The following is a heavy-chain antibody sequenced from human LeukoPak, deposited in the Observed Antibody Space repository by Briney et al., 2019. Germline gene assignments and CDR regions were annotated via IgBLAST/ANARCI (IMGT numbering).Heavy chain of an antibody. CDR1: GFTFSDYS. J-gene: IGHJ4*02. Sequence: GGSLRLSCSASGFTFSDYSMHWVRQAPGKGLEYVSAIRSNGGGTNYADSVKGRFTISRDNPKNTLYLQMSSLRVEDTAVYYCVRLGGNDSDYWGQGTLVTVSS. CDR3: VRLGGNDSDY. V-gene: IGHV3-64D*06. D-gene: IGHD1-26*01. CDR2: IRSNGGGT.